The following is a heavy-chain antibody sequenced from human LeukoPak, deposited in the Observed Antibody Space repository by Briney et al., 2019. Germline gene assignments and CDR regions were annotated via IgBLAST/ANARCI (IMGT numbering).Heavy chain of an antibody. V-gene: IGHV3-11*01. CDR3: ARDGDGSSWSRSDAFDI. D-gene: IGHD6-13*01. J-gene: IGHJ3*02. Sequence: GGSLRLSCAASGFTFSDYYMSWIRQAPGKGLEWVSYISSSGSTIYYADSVKGRSTISRDNAKNSLYLQMNSLRAEDTAVYYCARDGDGSSWSRSDAFDIWGQGTMVTVSS. CDR1: GFTFSDYY. CDR2: ISSSGSTI.